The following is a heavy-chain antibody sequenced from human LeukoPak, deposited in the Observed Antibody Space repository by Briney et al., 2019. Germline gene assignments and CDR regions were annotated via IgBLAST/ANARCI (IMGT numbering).Heavy chain of an antibody. Sequence: SVKVSCKASGYTFTGYYMHWVRQAPGQGLEWMGWINPNSGGTNYAQKFQGRVAMTRDTSISTAYMELSRLRSDDTAVYYCAREATMVRGADDALDIWGQGTMVTVSS. D-gene: IGHD3-10*01. CDR2: INPNSGGT. CDR3: AREATMVRGADDALDI. J-gene: IGHJ3*02. V-gene: IGHV1-2*02. CDR1: GYTFTGYY.